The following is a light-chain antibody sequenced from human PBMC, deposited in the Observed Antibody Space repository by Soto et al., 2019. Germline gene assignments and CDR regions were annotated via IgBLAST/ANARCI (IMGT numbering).Light chain of an antibody. Sequence: DIRVTQSPSSLSASVGDRVTITCRASQNIRTYLTWYQQRPGKPPKLLIHTASTLQSGVPSRFSGSGSGTDFTLTISSLQPEEFATYYCQQTYSTLNSFGQGTKLEIK. CDR3: QQTYSTLNS. V-gene: IGKV1-39*01. CDR1: QNIRTY. J-gene: IGKJ2*03. CDR2: TAS.